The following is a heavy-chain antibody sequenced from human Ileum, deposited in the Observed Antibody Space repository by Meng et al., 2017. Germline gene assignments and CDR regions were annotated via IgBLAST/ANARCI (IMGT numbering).Heavy chain of an antibody. CDR3: ARVLVPSIKTPIHY. D-gene: IGHD3-3*02. V-gene: IGHV1-46*01. Sequence: QVQLVQSGAEVKKPGASGKVSRTEAGYTFTNYYMHWVRQAPGQGPEWMGIINPTGGATTYAQKFQGRVTMTRDTSTSTVYMELSSLRSEDTAMYYCARVLVPSIKTPIHYWGQGTLVTVSS. CDR2: INPTGGAT. CDR1: GYTFTNYY. J-gene: IGHJ4*02.